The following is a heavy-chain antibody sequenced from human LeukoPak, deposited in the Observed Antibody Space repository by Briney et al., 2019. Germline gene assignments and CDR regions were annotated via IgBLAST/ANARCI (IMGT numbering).Heavy chain of an antibody. Sequence: SETLSLTCTVSGGSISSSSYYWSWIRQPPGKGLEWIGYIYYSGSTNYNPSLKSRVTISVDTSKNQFSLKLSSVTAADTAVYYCAGDNYYYYMDVWGKGTTVTVSS. CDR2: IYYSGST. CDR3: AGDNYYYYMDV. CDR1: GGSISSSSYY. J-gene: IGHJ6*03. V-gene: IGHV4-61*01.